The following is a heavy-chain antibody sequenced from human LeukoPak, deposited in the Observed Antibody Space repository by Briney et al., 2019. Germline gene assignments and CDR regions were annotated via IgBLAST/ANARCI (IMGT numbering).Heavy chain of an antibody. CDR3: ATDGLHGRHGGLEPGNWFDP. CDR1: GYTLTELS. CDR2: FDPEDGET. D-gene: IGHD1-1*01. Sequence: ASVKVSCKVSGYTLTELSMHWVRQAPGKGLEWMGGFDPEDGETIYAQKFQGRVTMTEDTSTDTAYMELSSLRSEDTAVYYCATDGLHGRHGGLEPGNWFDPWGQGTLVTVSS. J-gene: IGHJ5*02. V-gene: IGHV1-24*01.